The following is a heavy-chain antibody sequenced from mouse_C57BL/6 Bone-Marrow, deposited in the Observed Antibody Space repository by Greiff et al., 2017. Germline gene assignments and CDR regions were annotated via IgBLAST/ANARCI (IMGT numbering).Heavy chain of an antibody. J-gene: IGHJ4*01. CDR2: INPNNGGT. V-gene: IGHV1-22*01. Sequence: EVQLQQSGPELVKPGASVKISCKASGYTFTDYNMHWVKQSHGKSLEWIGYINPNNGGTSYNQKFKGKATLTVNKSSSTAYMELRSLTSEDSAVYYCVTTVVAPYAMDYWGQGTSVTVSS. D-gene: IGHD1-1*01. CDR1: GYTFTDYN. CDR3: VTTVVAPYAMDY.